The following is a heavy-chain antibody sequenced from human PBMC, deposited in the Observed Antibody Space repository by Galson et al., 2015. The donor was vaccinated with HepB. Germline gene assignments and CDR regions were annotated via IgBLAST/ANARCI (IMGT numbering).Heavy chain of an antibody. Sequence: SLRLSCAASGFTVSSNYMSWVRQAPGRGLEWVSIIYRGGSTHYADSVKGRFTISGDNPKNTLYLQMNSLRAEDTAAYYCARGASQVGGLASWSFDIWGPGTMVTVSP. CDR2: IYRGGST. CDR3: ARGASQVGGLASWSFDI. D-gene: IGHD1-26*01. CDR1: GFTVSSNY. V-gene: IGHV3-53*01. J-gene: IGHJ3*02.